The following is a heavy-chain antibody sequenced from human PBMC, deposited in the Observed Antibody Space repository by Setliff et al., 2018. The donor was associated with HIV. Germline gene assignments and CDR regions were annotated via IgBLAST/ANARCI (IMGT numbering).Heavy chain of an antibody. CDR1: GGSMSGTFY. V-gene: IGHV4-39*02. J-gene: IGHJ4*02. CDR2: IYFSGST. CDR3: ARVNALIRAPFDY. Sequence: SETLSLTCSVSGGSMSGTFYWGWIRQPPGKDLEWIGSIYFSGSTYYNPSLKSRVTISVDTSKNHFSLRLSSVTAADTAVYYCARVNALIRAPFDYWGQGVLVTV.